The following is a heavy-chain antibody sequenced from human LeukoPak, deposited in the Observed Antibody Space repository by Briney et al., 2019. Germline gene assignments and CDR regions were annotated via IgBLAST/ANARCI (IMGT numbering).Heavy chain of an antibody. CDR2: ISSSSSTI. V-gene: IGHV3-48*01. CDR1: GFTFSSYS. CDR3: AGQEYSSSPDY. Sequence: PGGSLRLSCAASGFTFSSYSMNWVRQAPGKGLEWVSYISSSSSTIYYADSVKGRFTISRDNAKNSLYLQMNSLRAEDTAVYYCAGQEYSSSPDYWGQGTLVTVSS. J-gene: IGHJ4*02. D-gene: IGHD6-6*01.